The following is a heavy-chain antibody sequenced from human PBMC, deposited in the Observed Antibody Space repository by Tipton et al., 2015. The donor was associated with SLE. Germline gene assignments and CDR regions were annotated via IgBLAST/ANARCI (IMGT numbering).Heavy chain of an antibody. D-gene: IGHD2-2*02. CDR3: ARGRKAIGY. Sequence: LRLSCTVSGGSISSHYWSWIRQPPGKGLEWIGYIYYSGSTYYNPSLKSRVTISVDTSKNQFSLKLSSVTAADTAVYYCARGRKAIGYWGQGTLVTVSS. CDR2: IYYSGST. V-gene: IGHV4-59*08. CDR1: GGSISSHY. J-gene: IGHJ4*02.